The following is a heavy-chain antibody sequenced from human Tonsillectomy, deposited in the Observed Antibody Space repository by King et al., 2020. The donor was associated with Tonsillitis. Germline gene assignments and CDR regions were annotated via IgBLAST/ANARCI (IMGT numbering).Heavy chain of an antibody. CDR3: ARSELLGTTTFDY. J-gene: IGHJ4*02. Sequence: VQLQESGPGLVKPSETLSLTCTVSGGSISSDYWSWIRLTPGRGLEWIGYIYYSGTTKYNPSLKSRFTISADSSKNQFSLKLSSVSAADTAVYYCARSELLGTTTFDYWGQGTLVTVSS. D-gene: IGHD1-26*01. CDR2: IYYSGTT. CDR1: GGSISSDY. V-gene: IGHV4-59*13.